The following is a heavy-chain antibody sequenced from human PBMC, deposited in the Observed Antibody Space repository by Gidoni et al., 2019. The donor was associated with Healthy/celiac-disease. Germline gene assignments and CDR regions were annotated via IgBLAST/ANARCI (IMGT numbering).Heavy chain of an antibody. Sequence: EVQLVESGVGLVKPGGSLRLSFAASGFTFSSYRMNWVRQAPGKGLEWVSSISSSSSYIYYADSVKGRFTISRDNAKNSLYLKMNSLRAEDTAVYYCARQGFDIWGQGTMVTVSS. CDR2: ISSSSSYI. CDR3: ARQGFDI. V-gene: IGHV3-21*01. CDR1: GFTFSSYR. J-gene: IGHJ3*02.